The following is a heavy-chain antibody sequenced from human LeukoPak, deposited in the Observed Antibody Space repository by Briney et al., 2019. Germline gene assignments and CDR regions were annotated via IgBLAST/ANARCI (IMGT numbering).Heavy chain of an antibody. D-gene: IGHD6-13*01. CDR3: AKDHQGSSWYDAFDI. V-gene: IGHV3-23*01. J-gene: IGHJ3*02. CDR1: GFTFRSYG. Sequence: GGTLRLSCAAAGFTFRSYGMTWVRQAPGKGLEWVSSITGRGDSTYYADSVKGRFTISRDNSKNTLYLQMNSLRAEDTAVYYCAKDHQGSSWYDAFDIWGQGTMVTVSS. CDR2: ITGRGDST.